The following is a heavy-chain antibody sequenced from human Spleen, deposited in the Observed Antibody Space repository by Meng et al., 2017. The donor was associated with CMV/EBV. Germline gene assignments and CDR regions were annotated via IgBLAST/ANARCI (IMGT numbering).Heavy chain of an antibody. V-gene: IGHV3-30*02. Sequence: GESLKISCAASGFTFSSYGMHWVRQAPGKGLEWAAFIRYDGSNKYYADSVKGRFTISRDNSKNTLYLQMNSLRAEDTAVYYCAKGAVDAFDIWGQGTMVTVPS. CDR1: GFTFSSYG. CDR2: IRYDGSNK. CDR3: AKGAVDAFDI. J-gene: IGHJ3*02.